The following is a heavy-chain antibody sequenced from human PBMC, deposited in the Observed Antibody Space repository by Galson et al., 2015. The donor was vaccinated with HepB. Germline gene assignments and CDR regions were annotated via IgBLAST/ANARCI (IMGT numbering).Heavy chain of an antibody. Sequence: QSGAEVKEPGESLKISCRGFGYNFPTYWIAWVRQMPGKGLEWMGIIYPGNSDARYSPSFQGQVTMSVDKSIRTAYLQWDSLEASDTAMYYCARHQEMATIAAPFDYWGQGTLVTVSS. CDR3: ARHQEMATIAAPFDY. J-gene: IGHJ4*02. CDR1: GYNFPTYW. CDR2: IYPGNSDA. D-gene: IGHD5-24*01. V-gene: IGHV5-51*01.